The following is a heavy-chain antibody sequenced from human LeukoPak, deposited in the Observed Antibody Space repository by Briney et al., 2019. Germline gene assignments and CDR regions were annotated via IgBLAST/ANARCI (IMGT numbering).Heavy chain of an antibody. CDR3: ARDIVGATANYYYYYMDV. CDR2: INPNSGGT. D-gene: IGHD1-26*01. V-gene: IGHV1-2*02. CDR1: GYTFTGYY. Sequence: GASVKVSCKAFGYTFTGYYVHWVRQAPGQGLEWMGWINPNSGGTNYAQKFQGRVTMTRDTSISTAYMELSRLRSDDTAVYYCARDIVGATANYYYYYMDVWGKGTTVTVSS. J-gene: IGHJ6*03.